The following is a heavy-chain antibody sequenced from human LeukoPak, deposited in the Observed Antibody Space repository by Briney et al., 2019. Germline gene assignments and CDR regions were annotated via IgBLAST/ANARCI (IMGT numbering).Heavy chain of an antibody. D-gene: IGHD3-22*01. J-gene: IGHJ4*02. V-gene: IGHV5-51*01. CDR1: GYSFTNYW. Sequence: GESLKISCKGSGYSFTNYWIGWVRQMPGKGLEWMGIVYPGDSDTRYSPSFQGQVTISADKSIYTAYLQWSTLKASDTATYYCARLRGFYASRGYTFDYWGQGTLVTVSS. CDR3: ARLRGFYASRGYTFDY. CDR2: VYPGDSDT.